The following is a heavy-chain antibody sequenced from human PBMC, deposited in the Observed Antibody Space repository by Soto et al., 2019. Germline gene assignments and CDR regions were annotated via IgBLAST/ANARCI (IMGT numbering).Heavy chain of an antibody. CDR3: ASRYCSSTSCYPDWFDP. CDR1: GGSIGSGDYY. V-gene: IGHV4-30-4*01. Sequence: KPSETLSLTCTVSGGSIGSGDYYWSWIRQPPGKGLEWIGYIYYSGSTYYNPSLKSRVTISVDTSKNQFSLKLSSVTAADTAVYYCASRYCSSTSCYPDWFDPWGQGTLVTVSS. CDR2: IYYSGST. D-gene: IGHD2-2*01. J-gene: IGHJ5*02.